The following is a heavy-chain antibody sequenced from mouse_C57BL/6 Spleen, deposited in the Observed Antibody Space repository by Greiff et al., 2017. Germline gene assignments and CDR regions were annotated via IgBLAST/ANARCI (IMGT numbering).Heavy chain of an antibody. CDR1: GYTFTSYR. CDR2: IHPNSGST. J-gene: IGHJ4*01. Sequence: QVQLQQPGAELVKPGASVKLSCKASGYTFTSYRMHWVKQRPGQGLEWIGMIHPNSGSTNYNEKFKSKATLTVNKSSSTAYMQLSSLTSEDSAVYYCARAGMVTTEEYYAMDYWGQGTSVTVSS. D-gene: IGHD2-2*01. V-gene: IGHV1-64*01. CDR3: ARAGMVTTEEYYAMDY.